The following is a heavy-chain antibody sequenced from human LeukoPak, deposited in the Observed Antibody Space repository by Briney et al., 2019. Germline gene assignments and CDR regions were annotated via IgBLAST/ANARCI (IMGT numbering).Heavy chain of an antibody. V-gene: IGHV1-2*02. D-gene: IGHD6-6*01. CDR1: GYTFTGYF. CDR3: ARDPAEHLVGIDY. J-gene: IGHJ4*02. CDR2: VNPNSGDT. Sequence: ASVKVFCKASGYTFTGYFMHWVRQAPGQGLEWMGWVNPNSGDTNYEQKFQGRVTMTRDTSIGTAYMELSGQRSDDTDVYYCARDPAEHLVGIDYWGQGTLVTVSS.